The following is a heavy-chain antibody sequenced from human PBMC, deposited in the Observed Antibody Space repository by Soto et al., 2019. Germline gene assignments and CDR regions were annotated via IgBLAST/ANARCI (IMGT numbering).Heavy chain of an antibody. CDR1: GGSISSGDYY. CDR2: IYYSGST. D-gene: IGHD7-27*01. Sequence: SETLSLTCTVSGGSISSGDYYWSWIRQPPGKGLEWIGYIYYSGSTYYNPSLKSRVTLSVDTSKNQFSLKLSSVTAADTAVYYCARVFWGVANWFDPWGQGTLVTVSS. CDR3: ARVFWGVANWFDP. J-gene: IGHJ5*02. V-gene: IGHV4-30-4*01.